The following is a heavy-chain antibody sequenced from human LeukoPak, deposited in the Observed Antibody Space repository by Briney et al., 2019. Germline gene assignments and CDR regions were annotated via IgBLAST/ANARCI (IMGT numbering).Heavy chain of an antibody. J-gene: IGHJ4*02. V-gene: IGHV1-69*13. D-gene: IGHD3-22*01. CDR3: ARDFPYYDSSGYYHPHY. CDR1: GGTFSSYA. CDR2: IIPIFGTA. Sequence: GASVKVSCKASGGTFSSYAISWVRQAPGQGLEWMGGIIPIFGTANYAQKFQGRVTITADESTSTAYMELSSLRSKDTAVYYCARDFPYYDSSGYYHPHYWGQGTLVTVSS.